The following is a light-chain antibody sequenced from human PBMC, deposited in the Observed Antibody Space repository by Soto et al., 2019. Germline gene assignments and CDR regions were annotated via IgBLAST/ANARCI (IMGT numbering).Light chain of an antibody. J-gene: IGLJ2*01. V-gene: IGLV3-21*02. CDR1: NIGRKS. CDR2: DDR. CDR3: QLWDSNSDHVV. Sequence: SYELPQPPSVSVAPGQTARITCGGTNIGRKSVHWYQQKPGQAPVVVVYDDRDRPSGIPERFSGSNSGNTAALTISRVEAGDEGDYYCQLWDSNSDHVVFGEGTKHTVL.